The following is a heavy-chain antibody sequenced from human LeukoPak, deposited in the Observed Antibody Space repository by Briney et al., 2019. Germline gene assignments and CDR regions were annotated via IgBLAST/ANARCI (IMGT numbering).Heavy chain of an antibody. V-gene: IGHV4-39*01. CDR3: ASLVVVVVTASEIDY. J-gene: IGHJ4*02. Sequence: SSYWMNWARQPPGKGLEWIGSFHYSGSTYYNPSLKSRVTISGDTSKNQFSLKLRSVTAADTAVYYCASLVVVVVTASEIDYWGQGTLVTVSS. CDR1: SSYW. D-gene: IGHD2-21*02. CDR2: FHYSGST.